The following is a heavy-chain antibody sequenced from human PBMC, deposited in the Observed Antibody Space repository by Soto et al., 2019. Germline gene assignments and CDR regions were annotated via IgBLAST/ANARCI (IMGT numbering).Heavy chain of an antibody. CDR2: VYFSGNS. J-gene: IGHJ6*03. CDR3: ARLGYSNLSTTDYYYIDV. D-gene: IGHD4-4*01. CDR1: GGSVRGSRYY. Sequence: QLQLQESGPGLVKSSETLSLTCTVSGGSVRGSRYYWGWIRQTPGKGLEWIGSVYFSGNSHYNPSLKSRLTVSLDTSTNQLSRRLISVTAADTAMYFCARLGYSNLSTTDYYYIDVWCKRTTVTVSS. V-gene: IGHV4-39*01.